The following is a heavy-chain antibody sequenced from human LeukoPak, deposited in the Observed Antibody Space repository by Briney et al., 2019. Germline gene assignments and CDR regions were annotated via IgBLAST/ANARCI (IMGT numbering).Heavy chain of an antibody. CDR3: ARGPSQYYDGSGFYAYYRF. CDR1: GFTFSHYW. J-gene: IGHJ4*02. CDR2: IHGYGNSR. V-gene: IGHV3-74*01. Sequence: PGGSLRLSCAASGFTFSHYWMHWVRQAPGKGLEWLCRIHGYGNSRDCVDSVKGRSTVSRDNDKNTLSLHMTSLRVEDTAVYYCARGPSQYYDGSGFYAYYRFWGQGALVSVSS. D-gene: IGHD3-22*01.